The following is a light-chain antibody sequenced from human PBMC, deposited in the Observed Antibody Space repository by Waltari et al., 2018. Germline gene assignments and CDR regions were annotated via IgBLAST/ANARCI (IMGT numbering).Light chain of an antibody. CDR2: EVT. J-gene: IGLJ2*01. Sequence: QSALTQPPSASGSPGQSVTISCTGTSSDVGGNDYVSWYQQSPGKAPTLVIYEVTKRPSGGPDRVSGSKSGNTASLTVSGLQAEDEADYYCSSYAGSNNYVLFGGGTKLTVL. V-gene: IGLV2-8*01. CDR1: SSDVGGNDY. CDR3: SSYAGSNNYVL.